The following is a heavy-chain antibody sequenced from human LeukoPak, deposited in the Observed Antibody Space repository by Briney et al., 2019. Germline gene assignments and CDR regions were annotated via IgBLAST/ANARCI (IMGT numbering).Heavy chain of an antibody. D-gene: IGHD5-18*01. V-gene: IGHV4-4*02. CDR3: ARDRGDTATIDY. Sequence: PSETLSLTCAVSGGSITSRHWWSWVRQPPGKGLEWIGEIYHSGSTNYNPSLESRVIISLDKSKNQFSLKLSSVTAADTAVYYCARDRGDTATIDYWGQGTLVTVSS. J-gene: IGHJ4*02. CDR1: GGSITSRHW. CDR2: IYHSGST.